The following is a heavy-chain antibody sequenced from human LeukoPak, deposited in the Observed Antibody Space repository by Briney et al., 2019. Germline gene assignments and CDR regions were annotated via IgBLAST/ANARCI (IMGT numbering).Heavy chain of an antibody. V-gene: IGHV3-15*01. CDR3: TTGQGIQLWLSSLFDY. CDR1: GFTFSNAW. Sequence: GGSLRLSCAASGFTFSNAWMSWVRQAPGKGLEWVGRIKSKTDGGTTDYAAPVKGRFTISRDDSKNTLYLQMNSLKTEDTAVYYCTTGQGIQLWLSSLFDYWGQGTLVTVPS. CDR2: IKSKTDGGTT. J-gene: IGHJ4*02. D-gene: IGHD5-18*01.